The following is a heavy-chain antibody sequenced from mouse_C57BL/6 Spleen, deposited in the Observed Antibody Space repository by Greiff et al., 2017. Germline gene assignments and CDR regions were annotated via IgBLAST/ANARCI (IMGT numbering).Heavy chain of an antibody. D-gene: IGHD1-1*01. CDR1: GFTFSSYT. J-gene: IGHJ1*03. CDR2: ISGGGGNT. V-gene: IGHV5-9*01. CDR3: ASPPYYYGRI. Sequence: EVQLLESGGGLVKPGGSLKLSCAASGFTFSSYTMSWVRQTPEKRLEWVATISGGGGNTYYPDSVKGRFTISRDNAKNTLYLQMSSPRSEDTALYYCASPPYYYGRIWGTGTTVTVAS.